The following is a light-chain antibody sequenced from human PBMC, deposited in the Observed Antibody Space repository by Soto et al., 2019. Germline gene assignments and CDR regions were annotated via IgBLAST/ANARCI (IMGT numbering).Light chain of an antibody. V-gene: IGKV3-15*01. CDR1: QSVSSN. CDR2: GAS. CDR3: QQYNNWPST. J-gene: IGKJ2*01. Sequence: EIVMTQSPATLSASPGERATLSCRASQSVSSNLAWYQQKPGQAPRLLIYGASTRATGIPARFSGSGSGTEFTLTISSLQSEDFAVYYCQQYNNWPSTFGQGTKLEIK.